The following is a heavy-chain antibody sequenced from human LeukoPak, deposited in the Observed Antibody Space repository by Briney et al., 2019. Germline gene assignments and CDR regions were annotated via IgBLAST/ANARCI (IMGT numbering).Heavy chain of an antibody. D-gene: IGHD4-17*01. CDR2: IYSGGST. CDR3: AKDHYGDYGYYYYMDV. V-gene: IGHV3-53*01. Sequence: GGSLRLSCAASGFTVSSNYMSWVRQAPGKGLEWVSVIYSGGSTYYADSVKGRFTISRDNSKNTLYLQMNSLRAEDTAVYYCAKDHYGDYGYYYYMDVWGKGTTVTISS. CDR1: GFTVSSNY. J-gene: IGHJ6*03.